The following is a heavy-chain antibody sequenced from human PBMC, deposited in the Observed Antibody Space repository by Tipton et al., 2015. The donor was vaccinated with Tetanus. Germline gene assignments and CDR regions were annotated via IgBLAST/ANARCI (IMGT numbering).Heavy chain of an antibody. V-gene: IGHV4-31*03. CDR1: GASISSGGYF. CDR3: TRANYDFPKKGPFDS. J-gene: IGHJ4*02. D-gene: IGHD3-3*01. CDR2: IYYSGST. Sequence: TLSLTCSVSGASISSGGYFWNWIRHRPGKGLEWIGYIYYSGSTFYNPSLKSRITISRDTSRNQFSLKLTSVTAADTAVYYCTRANYDFPKKGPFDSWGQGTQVIVSS.